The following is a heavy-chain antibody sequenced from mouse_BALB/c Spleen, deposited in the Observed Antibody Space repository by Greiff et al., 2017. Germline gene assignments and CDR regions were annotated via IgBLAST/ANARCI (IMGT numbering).Heavy chain of an antibody. CDR1: GFTFSSYT. D-gene: IGHD2-4*01. Sequence: EVMLVESGGGLVQPGGSLKLSCAASGFTFSSYTMSWVRQTPEKRLEWVAYISNGGGSTYYPDTVKGRFTISRDNAKNTLYLQMSSLKSEDTAMYYCARQGKDDYDGAWFAYWGQGTLVTVSA. J-gene: IGHJ3*01. V-gene: IGHV5-12-2*01. CDR2: ISNGGGST. CDR3: ARQGKDDYDGAWFAY.